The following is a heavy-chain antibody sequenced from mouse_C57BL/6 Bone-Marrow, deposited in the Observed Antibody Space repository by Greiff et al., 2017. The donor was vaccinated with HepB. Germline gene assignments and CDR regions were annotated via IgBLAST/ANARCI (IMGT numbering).Heavy chain of an antibody. J-gene: IGHJ2*01. CDR1: GYTFTSYW. CDR2: IYPGSGST. D-gene: IGHD1-1*01. CDR3: ARGYYGSSYPFDY. V-gene: IGHV1-55*01. Sequence: QVQLKQPGAELVKPGASVKMSCKASGYTFTSYWITWVKQRPGQGLEWIGDIYPGSGSTNYNEKFKSKATLTVDTSSSTAYMQLSSLTSEDSAVYYCARGYYGSSYPFDYWGQGTTLTVSS.